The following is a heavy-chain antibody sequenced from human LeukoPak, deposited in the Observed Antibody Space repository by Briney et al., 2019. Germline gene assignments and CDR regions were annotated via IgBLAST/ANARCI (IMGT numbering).Heavy chain of an antibody. V-gene: IGHV4-4*07. D-gene: IGHD2-15*01. CDR1: GVSISSHY. J-gene: IGHJ4*02. Sequence: PSETLSLTCSVSGVSISSHYWSWIRQPAGEGLEWIGRIYTSSSTNYNPSLNSRVTISVDKTKNHLSLNLSSVTDADTAFYYCARDWRYCSVGSCSYYFDYWGQGALVTVSS. CDR3: ARDWRYCSVGSCSYYFDY. CDR2: IYTSSST.